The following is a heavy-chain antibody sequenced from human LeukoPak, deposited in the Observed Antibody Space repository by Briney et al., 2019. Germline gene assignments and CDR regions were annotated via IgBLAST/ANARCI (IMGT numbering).Heavy chain of an antibody. CDR2: INPNSGGT. D-gene: IGHD2-2*01. CDR3: ARDMALIVVVPAAKDYYYYYMDV. CDR1: GYTFTGCY. V-gene: IGHV1-2*02. Sequence: AASVKVSCTASGYTFTGCYMHWVRQAPGQGLEWMGWINPNSGGTNYAQKFQGRVTMTRDTSISTAYMELSRLRSDDTAVYYCARDMALIVVVPAAKDYYYYYMDVWGKGTTVTVSS. J-gene: IGHJ6*03.